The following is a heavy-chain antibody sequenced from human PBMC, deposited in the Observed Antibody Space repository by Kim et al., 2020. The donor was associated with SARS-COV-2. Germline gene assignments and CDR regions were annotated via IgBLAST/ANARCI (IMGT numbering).Heavy chain of an antibody. CDR1: GGSISSSSYY. Sequence: SETLSLTCTVSGGSISSSSYYLGWLRQPPGKRLELIGIIHYSGSTYYNPSIKSLVTIFEDTTNNLFLLQLSSVTAADTAVYYCAGSVRGSGDFQPIGYWG. D-gene: IGHD3-10*01. V-gene: IGHV4-39*02. CDR3: AGSVRGSGDFQPIGY. J-gene: IGHJ4*01. CDR2: IHYSGST.